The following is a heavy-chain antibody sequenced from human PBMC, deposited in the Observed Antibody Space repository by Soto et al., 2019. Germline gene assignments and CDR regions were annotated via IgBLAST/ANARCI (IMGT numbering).Heavy chain of an antibody. CDR1: GFTFSTYS. J-gene: IGHJ4*02. Sequence: PGGSLRLSCAASGFTFSTYSINWVRQAQGGGLEWDSFISGSSATYYADSVKGRFTVSRDNARNSLYLQMNSLRAEDTAVYYCVRGGSSRPDYWGQGTLVTVSS. V-gene: IGHV3-48*01. CDR3: VRGGSSRPDY. CDR2: ISGSSAT.